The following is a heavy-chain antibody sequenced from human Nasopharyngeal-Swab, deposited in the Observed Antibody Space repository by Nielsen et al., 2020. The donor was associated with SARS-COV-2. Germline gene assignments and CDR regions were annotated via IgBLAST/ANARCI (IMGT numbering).Heavy chain of an antibody. J-gene: IGHJ4*02. CDR3: ARGVNPPPDY. Sequence: GESLKISCVASGFTFGNYWMHWVRQVPGKGLVWVSHINADGSSTTYADSVKGRFTISRDNSKNTLFLQMNSLRADDTAVYYCARGVNPPPDYWGQGTLVIVSS. CDR2: INADGSST. D-gene: IGHD1-14*01. CDR1: GFTFGNYW. V-gene: IGHV3-74*01.